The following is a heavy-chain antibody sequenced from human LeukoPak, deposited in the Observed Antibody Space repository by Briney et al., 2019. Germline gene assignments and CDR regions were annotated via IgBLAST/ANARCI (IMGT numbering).Heavy chain of an antibody. Sequence: SETLSLTCTVSVYSISSGYYWGWIRQPPGKGLEWSGCIYHSESTYYNPSLKSRVTISVETSKNQCSLKLSSVTAADTAVYYCAREDFFFGGNSDYWGQGTLVTVSS. CDR1: VYSISSGYY. J-gene: IGHJ4*02. D-gene: IGHD4-23*01. V-gene: IGHV4-38-2*02. CDR2: IYHSEST. CDR3: AREDFFFGGNSDY.